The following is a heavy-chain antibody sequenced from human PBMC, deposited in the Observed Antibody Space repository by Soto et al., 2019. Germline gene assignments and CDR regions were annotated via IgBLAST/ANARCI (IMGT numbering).Heavy chain of an antibody. Sequence: QVQLQESGPGLVKPSGTLSLSCVVSSGSISSTNWWSWVRQPPGRGLEWIGAIYHRGSINYNPSLRSRATISVDKSKNQFSLNLISVTAADTAVYFCVKEGSGWSYLDHWGQGILVTVSS. CDR2: IYHRGSI. CDR1: SGSISSTNW. D-gene: IGHD6-19*01. V-gene: IGHV4-4*02. J-gene: IGHJ4*02. CDR3: VKEGSGWSYLDH.